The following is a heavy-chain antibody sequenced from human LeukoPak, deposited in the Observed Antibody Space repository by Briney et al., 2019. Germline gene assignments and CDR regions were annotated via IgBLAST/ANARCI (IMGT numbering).Heavy chain of an antibody. Sequence: PSETLSLTCTVSGGSISSYYWSWIRQPPGKGLEWIGYIYYSGSTNYNPSLKSRVTISVDTSKNQFSLKLSSVTAADTAVSYCARGAYSYDYYFDYWGQGTLVTVSS. V-gene: IGHV4-59*01. CDR2: IYYSGST. J-gene: IGHJ4*02. CDR1: GGSISSYY. CDR3: ARGAYSYDYYFDY. D-gene: IGHD5-18*01.